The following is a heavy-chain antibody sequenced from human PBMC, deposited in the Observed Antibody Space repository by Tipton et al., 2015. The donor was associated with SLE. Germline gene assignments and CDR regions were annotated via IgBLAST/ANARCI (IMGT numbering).Heavy chain of an antibody. V-gene: IGHV4-59*01. J-gene: IGHJ3*02. CDR3: AREVGGADDALDI. Sequence: TLSLTFTVSGGSISSYYWSWIRQPPGKGLEWIGYIYYSGSTNYNPSLKSRVTISVDTSKNQFSLKLSSVTAADTAVYYCAREVGGADDALDIWGQGTMVTVSS. D-gene: IGHD1-26*01. CDR1: GGSISSYY. CDR2: IYYSGST.